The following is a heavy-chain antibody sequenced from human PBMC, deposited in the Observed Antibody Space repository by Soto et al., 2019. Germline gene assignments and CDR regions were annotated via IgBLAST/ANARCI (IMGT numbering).Heavy chain of an antibody. V-gene: IGHV3-23*01. CDR2: ISGSGGST. CDR1: GFTFSSYA. J-gene: IGHJ4*02. CDR3: AKDLGVTTPIRQYYFDY. Sequence: HPGGSLRLSCAASGFTFSSYAMSWVRQAPGKGLEWVSAISGSGGSTYYADSVKGRFTISRDNSKNTLYLQMNSLRAEDTAVYYCAKDLGVTTPIRQYYFDYWGQGTLVTVSS. D-gene: IGHD4-4*01.